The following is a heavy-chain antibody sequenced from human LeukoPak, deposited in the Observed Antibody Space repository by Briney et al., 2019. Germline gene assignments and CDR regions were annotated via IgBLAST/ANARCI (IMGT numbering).Heavy chain of an antibody. J-gene: IGHJ6*03. D-gene: IGHD2-15*01. V-gene: IGHV3-11*01. CDR3: ARVLRYCSGGNCYSGGLGYMDV. CDR1: GFTFSDYN. CDR2: ISRSGSTK. Sequence: GGSLRLSCAASGFTFSDYNMRWIRQAPGKGLEWVSSISRSGSTKYYADSVKGRFTISRDNAKNSLYLQMNSLRAEDTAVYYCARVLRYCSGGNCYSGGLGYMDVWGKGTTVTISS.